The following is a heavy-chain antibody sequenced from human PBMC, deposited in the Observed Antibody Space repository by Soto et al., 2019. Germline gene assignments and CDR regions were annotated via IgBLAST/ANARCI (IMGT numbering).Heavy chain of an antibody. V-gene: IGHV3-30*18. D-gene: IGHD3-22*01. CDR2: ISYDGSNK. J-gene: IGHJ4*02. CDR1: GFTFSSYG. Sequence: AGGSLRLSCAASGFTFSSYGMHRVRQAPGKGLEWVAVISYDGSNKYYADSVKGRFTISRDNSKNTLYLQMNSLRAEDTAVYYCANEYYYDSSGYLDYWGQGTLVTVSS. CDR3: ANEYYYDSSGYLDY.